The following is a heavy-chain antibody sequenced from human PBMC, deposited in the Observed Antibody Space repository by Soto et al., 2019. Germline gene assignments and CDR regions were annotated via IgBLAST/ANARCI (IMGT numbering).Heavy chain of an antibody. D-gene: IGHD3-10*01. CDR3: ARDRDDYGSGNYYNRIDF. CDR2: IIPIFGTP. V-gene: IGHV1-69*01. CDR1: GGIFSTYA. J-gene: IGHJ4*02. Sequence: QVQLVQSGAEVKKPGSSVKVSCKASGGIFSTYAISWLRQAPGQGLEWMGGIIPIFGTPNYAQRLQCRDTITADDATSTAYMELSRLRSEDTAIYYCARDRDDYGSGNYYNRIDFWGQGTLVTVSS.